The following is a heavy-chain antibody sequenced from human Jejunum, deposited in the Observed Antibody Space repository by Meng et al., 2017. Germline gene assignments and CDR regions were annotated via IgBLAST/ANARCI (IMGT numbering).Heavy chain of an antibody. V-gene: IGHV7-4-1*02. CDR3: ATKGVNSGPGY. Sequence: QVQPVQSESEWKQPGASGKVSCKASGYSFVTYYMSWVRQAPGQGLEWMGWISTKTGTPTFAQDFTGRFVFSLDTSVSTAYLQINSLKAEDTAVYYCATKGVNSGPGYWGQGTLVTVSS. CDR2: ISTKTGTP. J-gene: IGHJ4*02. D-gene: IGHD1-26*01. CDR1: GYSFVTYY.